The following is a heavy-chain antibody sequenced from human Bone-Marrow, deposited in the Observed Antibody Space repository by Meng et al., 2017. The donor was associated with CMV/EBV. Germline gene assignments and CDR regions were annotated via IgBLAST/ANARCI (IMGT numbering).Heavy chain of an antibody. CDR1: GFTFSTYR. CDR2: ISSSSSYI. V-gene: IGHV3-21*01. CDR3: ARMGDLDIVVVPAAIDDAFDI. D-gene: IGHD2-2*03. Sequence: GGSLRLSCAASGFTFSTYRMNWVRQAPGRGLEWVSSISSSSSYIYYADSVKGRFTISRDNAKNSLYLQMNSLRAEDTAVYYCARMGDLDIVVVPAAIDDAFDIWGQGTMVTVPS. J-gene: IGHJ3*02.